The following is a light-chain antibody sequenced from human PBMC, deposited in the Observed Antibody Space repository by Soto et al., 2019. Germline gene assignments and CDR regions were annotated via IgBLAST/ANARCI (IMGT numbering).Light chain of an antibody. CDR2: DAS. CDR1: QSVNRY. CDR3: QQRKSWTPT. V-gene: IGKV3-11*01. J-gene: IGKJ4*01. Sequence: EIVLTQSPATLSLSAGERATLSWWASQSVNRYLVWYQQKPGQAPRLLMYDASKRATGIPARFSGSGSGTNFTLTISRLENEDFAVYDCQQRKSWTPTFGGGTKVDIK.